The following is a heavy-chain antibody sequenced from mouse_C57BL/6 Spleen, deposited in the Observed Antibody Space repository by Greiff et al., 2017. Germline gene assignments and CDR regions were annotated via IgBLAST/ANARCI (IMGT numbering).Heavy chain of an antibody. CDR2: IYPGNSDT. J-gene: IGHJ2*01. D-gene: IGHD1-1*01. V-gene: IGHV1-5*01. CDR1: GYTFTSYW. Sequence: EVQLQQSGTVLARPGASVKMSCKTSGYTFTSYWMHWVKQRPGQGLEWIGAIYPGNSDTSYNQKFKGKAKLTAVTSASTAYMELSSLTNEDSAVYYCTICYYGSSYVGYFDYWGQGTTLTVSS. CDR3: TICYYGSSYVGYFDY.